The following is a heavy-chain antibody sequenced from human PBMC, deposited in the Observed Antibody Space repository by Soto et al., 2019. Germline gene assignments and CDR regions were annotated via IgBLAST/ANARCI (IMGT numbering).Heavy chain of an antibody. V-gene: IGHV1-18*01. D-gene: IGHD2-21*02. CDR2: INACNGNT. CDR3: ARDPWGYCGTDCYPLDV. J-gene: IGHJ6*02. CDR1: GYTLTSSG. Sequence: AGVTVSCNASGYTLTSSGMNWVRQAPGQRLEWMGWINACNGNTNYAQKLQGRVTMTTDTSTSTAYMELRSLRSDDTAVYYCARDPWGYCGTDCYPLDVWGQGTTVTVSS.